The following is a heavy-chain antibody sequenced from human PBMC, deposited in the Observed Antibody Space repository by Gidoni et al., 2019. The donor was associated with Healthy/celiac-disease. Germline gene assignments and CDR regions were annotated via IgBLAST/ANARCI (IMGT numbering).Heavy chain of an antibody. CDR3: ARDGVGGLPNYYYYGMDV. V-gene: IGHV3-30*04. CDR1: AFTFSSYA. D-gene: IGHD2-21*02. J-gene: IGHJ6*02. Sequence: QVQLVESGGGVVQPGRSLRLSCAASAFTFSSYAMHWVRQAPGKGLEWVAVISYDGSNKYYADSVKGRFTISRDNSKNTLYLQMNSLRAEDTAVYYCARDGVGGLPNYYYYGMDVWGQGTTVTVSS. CDR2: ISYDGSNK.